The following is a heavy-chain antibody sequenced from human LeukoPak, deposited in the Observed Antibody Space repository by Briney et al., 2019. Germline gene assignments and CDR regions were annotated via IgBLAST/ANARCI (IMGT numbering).Heavy chain of an antibody. Sequence: GESLKISCKGSGYSFTSYWISWVRQMPGKGLEWMGRIDPSDSYTNYSPSFQGHVTISADKSISTAYLQWSSLKASDTAMYYCATSIAAAGQFDYWGQGTLVTVSS. J-gene: IGHJ4*02. D-gene: IGHD6-13*01. CDR2: IDPSDSYT. CDR1: GYSFTSYW. V-gene: IGHV5-10-1*01. CDR3: ATSIAAAGQFDY.